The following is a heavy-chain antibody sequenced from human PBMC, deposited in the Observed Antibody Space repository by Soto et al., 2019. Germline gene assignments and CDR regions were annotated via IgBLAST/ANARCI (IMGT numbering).Heavy chain of an antibody. Sequence: GGSLRLSCAASGFTFSSYAMSWVRQAPGKGLEWVSAISGSGGSTYYADSVKGRFTISRDNAKNTLYLQMNSLRAEDTAVYYCARGGREYSSSSRVYWGQGTLVTVSS. CDR2: ISGSGGST. D-gene: IGHD6-6*01. J-gene: IGHJ4*02. CDR3: ARGGREYSSSSRVY. CDR1: GFTFSSYA. V-gene: IGHV3-23*01.